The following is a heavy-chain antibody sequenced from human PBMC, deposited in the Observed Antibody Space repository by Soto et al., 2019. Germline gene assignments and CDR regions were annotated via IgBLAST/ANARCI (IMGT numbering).Heavy chain of an antibody. CDR3: AAKGYWFDP. D-gene: IGHD2-2*01. CDR2: IYWDDDK. V-gene: IGHV2-5*02. CDR1: GFSLSTSGVG. Sequence: QITLKESGPTLVKPTQTLTLTCTFSGFSLSTSGVGVRWIRQPPGKALEWLALIYWDDDKRYSPSLKSRLTITKAASKNRVVLTMTTTDPVDTAKYYCAAKGYWFDPWGKVTLVTVSA. J-gene: IGHJ5*02.